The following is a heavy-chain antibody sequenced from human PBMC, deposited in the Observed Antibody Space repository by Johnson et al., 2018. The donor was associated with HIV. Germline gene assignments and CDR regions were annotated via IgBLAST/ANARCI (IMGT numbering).Heavy chain of an antibody. V-gene: IGHV3-9*01. D-gene: IGHD3-22*01. CDR2: ISFHSGTI. CDR3: VKEDSSGYYYGMGAFDF. Sequence: EVQLVESGGGVVQPGRSLRLSCAASGFTFSSYGMHWVRQPPGKGLEWVAGISFHSGTIGYADSVKGRFTISRDNAKNSLYLQLNSLRPEDTALYYCVKEDSSGYYYGMGAFDFWGQGTMVTVSS. J-gene: IGHJ3*01. CDR1: GFTFSSYG.